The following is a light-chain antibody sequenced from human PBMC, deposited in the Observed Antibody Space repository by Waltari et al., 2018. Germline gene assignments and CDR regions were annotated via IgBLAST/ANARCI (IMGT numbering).Light chain of an antibody. J-gene: IGKJ1*01. V-gene: IGKV1-5*03. CDR3: QQYDTFLGT. Sequence: DIQMTQSPSILSASIVDRVTITCRASQNINIWLAWYQHKPEKGPRLLIYKASTLERGVSSRFSGSGTGTNFSLTITSLQPDDSATYYCQQYDTFLGTFGQGTRLDI. CDR2: KAS. CDR1: QNINIW.